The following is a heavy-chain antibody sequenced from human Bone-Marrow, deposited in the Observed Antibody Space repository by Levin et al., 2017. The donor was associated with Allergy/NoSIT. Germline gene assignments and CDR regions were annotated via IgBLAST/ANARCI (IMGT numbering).Heavy chain of an antibody. CDR3: ATDLSARYSSSSFYYYYYMDV. CDR1: GYTLTELS. D-gene: IGHD6-6*01. V-gene: IGHV1-24*01. Sequence: GESLKISCKVSGYTLTELSMHWVRQAPGKGLEWMGGFDPEDGETIYAQKFQGRVTMTEDTSTDTAYMELSSLRSEDTAVYYCATDLSARYSSSSFYYYYYMDVWGKGTTVTVSS. CDR2: FDPEDGET. J-gene: IGHJ6*03.